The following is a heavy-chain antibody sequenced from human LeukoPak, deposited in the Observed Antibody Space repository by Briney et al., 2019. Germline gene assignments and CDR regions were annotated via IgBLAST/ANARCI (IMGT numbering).Heavy chain of an antibody. CDR1: GYTFTFYY. J-gene: IGHJ6*02. CDR2: INPNSGGT. CDR3: ARDLARVVVADYYYYGMDV. Sequence: ASVTVSCKSSGYTFTFYYMHWVRQAPGQGLEWMGWINPNSGGTNYAQKFQGRVTMTRDTSISTAYMELSRLRSDDTAVYYCARDLARVVVADYYYYGMDVWGQGTTVTVSS. V-gene: IGHV1-2*02. D-gene: IGHD2-15*01.